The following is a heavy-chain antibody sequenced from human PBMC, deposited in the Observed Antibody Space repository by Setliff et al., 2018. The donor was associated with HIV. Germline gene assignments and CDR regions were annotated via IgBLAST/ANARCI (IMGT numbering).Heavy chain of an antibody. V-gene: IGHV3-74*01. D-gene: IGHD1-26*01. CDR3: VRGIVGASVFNY. Sequence: PGGSLRLSCAASGFTFGSQWMHWVRQAPGKGLVCVSRISPDGSVINYAGSAKGRFTISRDNAKNTLYLQMNGLRAEDTAVYYCVRGIVGASVFNYWGQGTQVTVSS. CDR2: ISPDGSVI. J-gene: IGHJ4*02. CDR1: GFTFGSQW.